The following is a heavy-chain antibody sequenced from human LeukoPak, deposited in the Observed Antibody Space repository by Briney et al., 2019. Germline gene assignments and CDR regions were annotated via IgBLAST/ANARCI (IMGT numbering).Heavy chain of an antibody. CDR1: GFTLSAYA. V-gene: IGHV3-23*01. CDR2: ISGSGGST. J-gene: IGHJ4*02. D-gene: IGHD2-15*01. Sequence: PGGSLRLSRAASGFTLSAYAMTWVRQAPGKGLEWVSAISGSGGSTYYADSLKGRFTISRDSSKNTLYLQMNSLRAEDTAVYYCAKDRGSARPSKYYFDHWGQGTLVTVSS. CDR3: AKDRGSARPSKYYFDH.